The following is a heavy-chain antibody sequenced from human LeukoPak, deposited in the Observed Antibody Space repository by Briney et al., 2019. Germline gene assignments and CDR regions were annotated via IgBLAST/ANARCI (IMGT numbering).Heavy chain of an antibody. D-gene: IGHD3-10*01. CDR2: IYYSGST. J-gene: IGHJ6*03. Sequence: PSETLSLTCTVSGGSISSYYWSWIRQPPGKGLEWIGYIYYSGSTNYNPSLKSRVTISVDTSKNQFSLKLSSVTAADTAVYYCARVAGGGGSGSYCVTYYYYYMDVWGKGTTVTVSS. V-gene: IGHV4-59*01. CDR1: GGSISSYY. CDR3: ARVAGGGGSGSYCVTYYYYYMDV.